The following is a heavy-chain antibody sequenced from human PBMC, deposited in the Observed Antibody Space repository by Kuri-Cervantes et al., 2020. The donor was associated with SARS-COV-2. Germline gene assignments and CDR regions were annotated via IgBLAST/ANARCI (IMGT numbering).Heavy chain of an antibody. Sequence: GESLKISCVASGFIFSTYGMHWVRQAPGKGLEWVAVIMPAGNNIYYVDSVKGRFTISRDNSRNTLYLQMNSLRADDTAVYYCTTDLPNPTYPRYYYYYYGMDVWGQGTTVTVSS. D-gene: IGHD2-2*02. CDR1: GFIFSTYG. V-gene: IGHV3-33*08. CDR3: TTDLPNPTYPRYYYYYYGMDV. J-gene: IGHJ6*02. CDR2: IMPAGNNI.